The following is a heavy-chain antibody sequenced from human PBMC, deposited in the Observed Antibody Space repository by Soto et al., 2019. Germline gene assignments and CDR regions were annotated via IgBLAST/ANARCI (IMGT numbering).Heavy chain of an antibody. J-gene: IGHJ5*02. D-gene: IGHD6-19*01. CDR1: GGSFSGYY. CDR2: INHSGST. CDR3: ARGLVVAGNGGWFDP. Sequence: SETLSLTCAVYGGSFSGYYWSWIRQPPGKGLEWIGEINHSGSTNYNPSLKSRVTISVDTSKNQFSLKLSSVTAADTAVYYCARGLVVAGNGGWFDPWGQGTLVTVSS. V-gene: IGHV4-34*01.